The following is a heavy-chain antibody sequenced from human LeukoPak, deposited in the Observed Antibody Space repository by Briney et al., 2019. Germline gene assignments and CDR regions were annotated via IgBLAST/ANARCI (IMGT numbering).Heavy chain of an antibody. CDR3: AREGGFGDEDFDV. Sequence: PGRSLRLSCAASGFTFSSYGMHWVRQAPGKGLEWVAVISYDGSNKYYADSVKGRFTISRDNSKNTLYLQMNSLRVEDTAVYYCAREGGFGDEDFDVWGQGTMVTVSS. J-gene: IGHJ3*01. CDR1: GFTFSSYG. D-gene: IGHD3-10*01. V-gene: IGHV3-30*03. CDR2: ISYDGSNK.